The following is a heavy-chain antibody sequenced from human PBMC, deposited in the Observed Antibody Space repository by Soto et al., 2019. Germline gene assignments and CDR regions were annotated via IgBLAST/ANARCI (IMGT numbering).Heavy chain of an antibody. CDR2: IYYSGST. D-gene: IGHD4-17*01. CDR1: CSSPSRYY. V-gene: IGHV4-59*08. CDR3: ARHRDYGPYDAFDI. J-gene: IGHJ3*02. Sequence: SDTLSLTCTVSCSSPSRYYRISFRQPPGKGLEWIGYIYYSGSTNYNPSLKSRVTISVDTSKNQFSLKLSSVTAADTAVYYCARHRDYGPYDAFDIWGQGTMVT.